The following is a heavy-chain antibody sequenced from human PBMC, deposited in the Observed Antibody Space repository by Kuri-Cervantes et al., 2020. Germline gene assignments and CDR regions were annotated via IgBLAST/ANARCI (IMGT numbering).Heavy chain of an antibody. CDR1: GFSFDDYG. Sequence: GGSLRLSCAASGFSFDDYGMHWVRQAPGKGLEWVSGISWNSGSIGYADSVKGRFTISRDNAKNSLYLQMNSLRAEDTAVYYCAKDYYPALYYYDSSGYYGALDYWGQGTLVTVSS. CDR2: ISWNSGSI. J-gene: IGHJ4*02. CDR3: AKDYYPALYYYDSSGYYGALDY. D-gene: IGHD3-22*01. V-gene: IGHV3-9*01.